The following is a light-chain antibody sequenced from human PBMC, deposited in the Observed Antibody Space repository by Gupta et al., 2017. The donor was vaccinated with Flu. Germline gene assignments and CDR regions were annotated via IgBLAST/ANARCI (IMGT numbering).Light chain of an antibody. J-gene: IGKJ5*01. Sequence: DIQMTQSPSSLSASVGDRVTITCRASQGIINNLAWFQQKPGKGPKSLIYAASSLQSGVTSKFSGSGSVSGTDFTLTISSLQPEDSATYCCQHDNSYPHTFGQGTLMEIK. CDR2: AAS. V-gene: IGKV1-16*02. CDR1: QGIINN. CDR3: QHDNSYPHT.